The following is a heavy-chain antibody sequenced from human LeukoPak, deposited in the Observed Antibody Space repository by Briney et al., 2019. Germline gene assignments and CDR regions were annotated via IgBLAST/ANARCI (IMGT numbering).Heavy chain of an antibody. Sequence: ASVKASCKASGYTFTSYGISWVRQAPGQGLEWMGWISAYNGNTNYAQKLQGRVTMTTDTSTSTAYMELRSLRSDDTAVYYCARGLRAYCGGDCYPFDYWGQGTLVTVSS. V-gene: IGHV1-18*01. CDR3: ARGLRAYCGGDCYPFDY. J-gene: IGHJ4*02. D-gene: IGHD2-21*02. CDR1: GYTFTSYG. CDR2: ISAYNGNT.